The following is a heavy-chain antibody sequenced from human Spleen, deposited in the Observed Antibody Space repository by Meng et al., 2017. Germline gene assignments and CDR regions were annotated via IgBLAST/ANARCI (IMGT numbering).Heavy chain of an antibody. CDR3: AIDGSGWQQEDF. CDR1: GGSMNNDHW. J-gene: IGHJ4*02. V-gene: IGHV4-4*02. Sequence: QGRLEGSGPGLVKPSETLSLTCTVSGGSMNNDHWWSWVRQTPGKGLEWIGEIWHAGGTNYNPSFKRRVTMSIDKSNNQFSLKLTSVTAADTAVYYCAIDGSGWQQEDFWGQGTLVTVSS. D-gene: IGHD6-19*01. CDR2: IWHAGGT.